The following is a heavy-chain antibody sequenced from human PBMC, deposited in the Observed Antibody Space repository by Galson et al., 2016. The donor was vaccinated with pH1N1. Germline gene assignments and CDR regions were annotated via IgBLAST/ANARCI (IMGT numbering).Heavy chain of an antibody. CDR2: IWYEGSNK. V-gene: IGHV3-33*03. CDR1: GFTFSDFV. Sequence: SLRLSCAASGFTFSDFVMHWVRRAPGRGLEWVALIWYEGSNKYYADSVKGRFTISRDNSKTTLYLQASSLRPEDTAIYYCAEEVTSGSPLGYYFSYGLDVWGQGTTVTVSS. CDR3: AEEVTSGSPLGYYFSYGLDV. J-gene: IGHJ6*02. D-gene: IGHD3-10*01.